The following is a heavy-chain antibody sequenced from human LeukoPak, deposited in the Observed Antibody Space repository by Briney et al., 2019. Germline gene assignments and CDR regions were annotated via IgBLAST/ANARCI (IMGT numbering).Heavy chain of an antibody. CDR1: GYTFTSYA. Sequence: ASVKVSCKASGYTFTSYAMHWVRQAPGQRLEWMGWINAGNGNTKYSQKFQGRVTITRDTSASTAYVELSSLRSEDTAVYYCARADSSGWHTYFDYWGQGTLVTVSS. CDR3: ARADSSGWHTYFDY. V-gene: IGHV1-3*01. D-gene: IGHD6-19*01. CDR2: INAGNGNT. J-gene: IGHJ4*02.